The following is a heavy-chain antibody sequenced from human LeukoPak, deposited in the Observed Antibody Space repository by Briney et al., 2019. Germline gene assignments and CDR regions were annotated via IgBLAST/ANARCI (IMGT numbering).Heavy chain of an antibody. CDR2: IYYSGNT. D-gene: IGHD3-22*01. Sequence: SETLSLTCTLSGGSISSYYWSWIRHPPGEGGEWSGYIYYSGNTNYNPSLKSRVTISVDTSKDQFSLKLSSVTAADTAVYYCARGLYYDSRGYYDAFDIWGQGTIVTVSS. J-gene: IGHJ3*02. V-gene: IGHV4-59*01. CDR3: ARGLYYDSRGYYDAFDI. CDR1: GGSISSYY.